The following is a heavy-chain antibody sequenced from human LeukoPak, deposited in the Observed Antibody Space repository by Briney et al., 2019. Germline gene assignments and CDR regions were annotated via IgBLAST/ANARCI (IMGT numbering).Heavy chain of an antibody. V-gene: IGHV1-18*01. J-gene: IGHJ5*02. CDR1: GYTFTSYG. CDR3: ARDEGYSYGYPNWFDP. CDR2: ISAYNGNT. Sequence: GASVKVSCKASGYTFTSYGISWVRQAPGQALEWMGWISAYNGNTNYAQKLQGRVTMTTDTSTSTAYMELRSLRSDDTAVYYCARDEGYSYGYPNWFDPWGQGTLVTVSS. D-gene: IGHD5-18*01.